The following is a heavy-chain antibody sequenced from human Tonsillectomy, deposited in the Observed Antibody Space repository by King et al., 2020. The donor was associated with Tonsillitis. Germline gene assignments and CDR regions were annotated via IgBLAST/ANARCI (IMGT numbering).Heavy chain of an antibody. CDR1: GDSISSYY. CDR2: IYYSGSI. J-gene: IGHJ4*02. V-gene: IGHV4-59*01. CDR3: ARSRTSQLGYCSGGSCYPRPTPYYLDY. D-gene: IGHD2-15*01. Sequence: VQLQESGPGLVKPSETLSLTCTVSGDSISSYYWSWIRQPPGKGLEWIGYIYYSGSINYNPSLKSRVNISVDTSKNQFSLKLSSVTAADTAVYYCARSRTSQLGYCSGGSCYPRPTPYYLDYWGQGTLVTVSS.